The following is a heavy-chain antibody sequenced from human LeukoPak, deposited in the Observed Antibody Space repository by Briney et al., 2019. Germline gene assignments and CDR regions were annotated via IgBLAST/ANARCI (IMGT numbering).Heavy chain of an antibody. CDR1: GYTFTGYY. CDR2: INPNSGGT. D-gene: IGHD5-12*01. Sequence: ASVKVSCKASGYTFTGYYMHWVRQAPGQGLEWMGWINPNSGGTNYAQKFQGRVTMTRDTSISTAYMELSRLRSDDTAVYYCARGGASGYSGYDSIDYWGQGTLVTVSS. J-gene: IGHJ4*02. CDR3: ARGGASGYSGYDSIDY. V-gene: IGHV1-2*02.